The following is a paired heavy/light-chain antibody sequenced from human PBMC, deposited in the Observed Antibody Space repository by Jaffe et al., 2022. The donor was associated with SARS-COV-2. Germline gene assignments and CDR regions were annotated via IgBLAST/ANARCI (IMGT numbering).Heavy chain of an antibody. Sequence: QVQLVQSGSELRKPGASVKISCKASEYTFTKYAINWVRQAPGPGLEWLGWINTNTGNPTYAQAFTGRVVFSLDTSASTAYLEINSLEPEDSAIYYCARGSGEWDLWGQGTQVTVSS. V-gene: IGHV7-4-1*02. CDR1: EYTFTKYA. CDR3: ARGSGEWDL. CDR2: INTNTGNP. D-gene: IGHD3-10*01. J-gene: IGHJ5*02.
Light chain of an antibody. J-gene: IGKJ4*01. CDR2: GAS. CDR3: LQYNNWPWMVT. V-gene: IGKV3-15*01. CDR1: QDIDTN. Sequence: EIVVTQSPATLSVSPGERVILSCRASQDIDTNVVWYQQKAGQAPRLLIYGASTRATGLPARFSGSGSGTEFTLTISSLQSEDFAVYYCLQYNNWPWMVTFGGGTKVEIK.